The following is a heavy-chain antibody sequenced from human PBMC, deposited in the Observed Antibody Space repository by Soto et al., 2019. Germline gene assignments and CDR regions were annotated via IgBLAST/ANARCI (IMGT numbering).Heavy chain of an antibody. CDR3: ARESYNESNVGYFDL. CDR2: MYHTGIT. D-gene: IGHD1-1*01. Sequence: QVQLQESGPGLVKPSGTLSLTCAVSRGSISISNWWSWVRQSPGKGLEWIGAMYHTGITNYSPSLKSRVTMSVDKSKNQFSLKLSSVTAADTAVYYCARESYNESNVGYFDLWGRGTLVSVSS. J-gene: IGHJ2*01. CDR1: RGSISISNW. V-gene: IGHV4-4*02.